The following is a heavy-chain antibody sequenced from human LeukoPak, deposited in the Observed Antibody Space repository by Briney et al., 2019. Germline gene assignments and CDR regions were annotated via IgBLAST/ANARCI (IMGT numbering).Heavy chain of an antibody. CDR3: ARRRITMVRGVSPFSY. Sequence: SETLSLTCAVYGGSFSGYYWSWIRQPPGKGLEWIGEINHSGSTNYNPSLKSRVTISVDTSKNQFSLKLSSVTAADTAVYYCARRRITMVRGVSPFSYWGQGTLVTVSS. CDR1: GGSFSGYY. V-gene: IGHV4-34*01. CDR2: INHSGST. D-gene: IGHD3-10*01. J-gene: IGHJ4*02.